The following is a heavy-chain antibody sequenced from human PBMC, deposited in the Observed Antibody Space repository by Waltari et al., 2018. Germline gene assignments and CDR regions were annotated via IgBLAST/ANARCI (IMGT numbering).Heavy chain of an antibody. J-gene: IGHJ1*01. CDR3: ATYGGGAEYFQH. CDR1: GFNLSSYT. Sequence: QVYLVESGGGVVQPGRSLRLSCAASGFNLSSYTLHWVRQAPGKGLEWVAVISHDGSKKYYADSVKGRFTISRDNSKNTLYLQMNSLRVEDTAVYYCATYGGGAEYFQHWGQGTLVTVSS. CDR2: ISHDGSKK. V-gene: IGHV3-30*07. D-gene: IGHD4-17*01.